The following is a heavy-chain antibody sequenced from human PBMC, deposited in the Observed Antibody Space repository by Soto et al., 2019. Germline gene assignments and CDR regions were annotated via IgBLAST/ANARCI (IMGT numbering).Heavy chain of an antibody. J-gene: IGHJ6*02. V-gene: IGHV1-69*02. CDR2: IIPILGIA. CDR1: GGTFSSYT. Sequence: SVKVSCKASGGTFSSYTISWVRQAPGQGLEWMGRIIPILGIANYAQKFQGRVTITADKSTSTAYMELSSLRSEDTAVYYCARGGSLWFGELSAYYYGMDVWGQGTTVTVSS. CDR3: ARGGSLWFGELSAYYYGMDV. D-gene: IGHD3-10*01.